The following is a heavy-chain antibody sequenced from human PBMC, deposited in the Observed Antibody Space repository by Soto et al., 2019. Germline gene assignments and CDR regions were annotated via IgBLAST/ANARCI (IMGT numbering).Heavy chain of an antibody. CDR1: GGTFSSYT. J-gene: IGHJ6*03. CDR2: IIPILGIA. D-gene: IGHD2-15*01. Sequence: QVQLVQSGAEVKKPGSSVKVSCKASGGTFSSYTISWVRQAPGQGLEWMGRIIPILGIANYAQKFQGRVTITADKSTSTAYMELSSMRSDDTDVYYCARDIVVVVASTPGYYMDVWGKVTTVTVSS. V-gene: IGHV1-69*08. CDR3: ARDIVVVVASTPGYYMDV.